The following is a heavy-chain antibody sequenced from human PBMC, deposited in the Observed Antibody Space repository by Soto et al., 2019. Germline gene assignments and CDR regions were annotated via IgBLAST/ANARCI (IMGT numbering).Heavy chain of an antibody. D-gene: IGHD2-2*01. V-gene: IGHV3-23*01. CDR2: ISGGGDAT. Sequence: EVHLLESGGGLVQPGGSLRLSCAGSGFTFINYAMNWVHQAPGKGLEWVSTISGGGDATFFADSVRGRFTISRDNSKNTVTLQMNNLGADDTAVYFCARKIPGSTSRPDYWYFDLWGRGTLVTVSS. CDR1: GFTFINYA. J-gene: IGHJ2*01. CDR3: ARKIPGSTSRPDYWYFDL.